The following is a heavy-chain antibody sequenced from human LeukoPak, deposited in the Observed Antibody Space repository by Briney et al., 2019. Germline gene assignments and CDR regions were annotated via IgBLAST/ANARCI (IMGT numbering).Heavy chain of an antibody. CDR1: GFTFSSYG. Sequence: GGSLRLSCAASGFTFSSYGMRWVRQAPGKGLEWVAVISYDGSNKYYADSVKGRFTISRDNSKNTLYLQMNSLRAEDTAVYYCAKGGSSGYYYYFDYWGQGTLVTVSS. CDR2: ISYDGSNK. V-gene: IGHV3-30*18. D-gene: IGHD3-22*01. J-gene: IGHJ4*02. CDR3: AKGGSSGYYYYFDY.